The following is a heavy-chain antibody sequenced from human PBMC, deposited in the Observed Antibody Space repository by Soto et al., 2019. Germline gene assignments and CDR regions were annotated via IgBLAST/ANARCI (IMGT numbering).Heavy chain of an antibody. V-gene: IGHV1-18*01. J-gene: IGHJ4*02. CDR2: TNTYNGDT. CDR3: AREAPNSNSWYTFGY. D-gene: IGHD6-13*01. Sequence: QVQLVQSGAEVKKPGASVKVSCKASGYTFTSYGISWMRQAPGQGLEWMGWTNTYNGDTRYAQKFQGRVAMTIDTSTSTAHMELRSLTSDDTAVYYCAREAPNSNSWYTFGYWGQGTLVTVSS. CDR1: GYTFTSYG.